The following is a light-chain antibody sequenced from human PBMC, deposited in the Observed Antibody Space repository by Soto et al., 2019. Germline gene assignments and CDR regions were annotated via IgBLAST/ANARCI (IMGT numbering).Light chain of an antibody. V-gene: IGKV1-5*03. CDR1: QGIRND. Sequence: IQMTQSPSSLSASLGDRVTITCRASQGIRNDLGWYQQKPGKAPKLLIYKASTLKGGVPSRFSGSGSGTEFTLTISSLQPDDFATYYCQHYNSYSEAFGQGTKVDIK. J-gene: IGKJ1*01. CDR3: QHYNSYSEA. CDR2: KAS.